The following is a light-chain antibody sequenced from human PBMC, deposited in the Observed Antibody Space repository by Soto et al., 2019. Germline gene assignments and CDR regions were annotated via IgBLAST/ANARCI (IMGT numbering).Light chain of an antibody. Sequence: DIQMTQSPSTLSASVGDRVTITCRASQSISSWLAWYQQKPGKAPKLLIYKASSLESGVPSWFGGSGSGTEFTLTISSLQPDDFANYYYQQYNSYSRTFGQGTKVEIK. CDR2: KAS. V-gene: IGKV1-5*03. CDR1: QSISSW. CDR3: QQYNSYSRT. J-gene: IGKJ1*01.